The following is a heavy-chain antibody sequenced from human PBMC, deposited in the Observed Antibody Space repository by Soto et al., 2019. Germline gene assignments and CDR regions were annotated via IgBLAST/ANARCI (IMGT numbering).Heavy chain of an antibody. D-gene: IGHD3-3*01. CDR3: ARHNPASTVFGIVISLRY. CDR1: GGSISPYY. J-gene: IGHJ4*01. Sequence: PSETLSLTCTVSGGSISPYYWSWIRQPPGKGLEWVGYIYYAGTTSYNPSLKSRVTISLETSKSQFSLRLSSVTAADTAVYYCARHNPASTVFGIVISLRYWGHGTLVTVSS. V-gene: IGHV4-59*08. CDR2: IYYAGTT.